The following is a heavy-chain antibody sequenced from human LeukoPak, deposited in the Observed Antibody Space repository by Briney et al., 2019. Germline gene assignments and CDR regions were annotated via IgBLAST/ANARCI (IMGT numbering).Heavy chain of an antibody. CDR2: VKQDGSEK. D-gene: IGHD5-24*01. J-gene: IGHJ1*01. V-gene: IGHV3-7*03. Sequence: GGSLRLSCVASGFTFSSYWMSWVRQAPGKGLEWVANVKQDGSEKYYGDSVKGRFTISRDNAKNSLYLQMNSLRVEDTAVYYCTTPTIWGQGTLVTVSS. CDR3: TTPTI. CDR1: GFTFSSYW.